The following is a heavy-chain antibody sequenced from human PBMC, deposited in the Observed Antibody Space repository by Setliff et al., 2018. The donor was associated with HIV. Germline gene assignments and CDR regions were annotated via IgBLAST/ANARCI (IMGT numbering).Heavy chain of an antibody. Sequence: SETLSLTCTVSGGSISTYYLTWIRQPPGKGLEWAGYIYGSGSTNYNPSLKSRLTISIDMSKNQFSLKLNSVTAADTAVYYCARAGNDYYDSNGYYYVVDWFDSWGQGTLVTVSS. CDR1: GGSISTYY. D-gene: IGHD3-22*01. J-gene: IGHJ5*01. CDR2: IYGSGST. V-gene: IGHV4-59*01. CDR3: ARAGNDYYDSNGYYYVVDWFDS.